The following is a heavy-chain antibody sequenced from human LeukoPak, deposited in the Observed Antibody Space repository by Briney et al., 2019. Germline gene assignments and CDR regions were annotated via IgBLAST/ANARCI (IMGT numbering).Heavy chain of an antibody. Sequence: GGSLRLSCAASGFTFSSYWMSWVRQAPGKGLEWVANIKQDGSEKYYVDSVKGRFTISRDNAKNSLYLQMNSLRAEDTAVYYCARDYGSYYDSSGFDYWGQGTLVTVSS. CDR1: GFTFSSYW. V-gene: IGHV3-7*01. CDR2: IKQDGSEK. J-gene: IGHJ4*02. D-gene: IGHD3-22*01. CDR3: ARDYGSYYDSSGFDY.